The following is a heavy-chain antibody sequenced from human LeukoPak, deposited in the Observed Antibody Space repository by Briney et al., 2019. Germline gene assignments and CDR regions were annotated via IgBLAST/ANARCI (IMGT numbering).Heavy chain of an antibody. D-gene: IGHD2-15*01. J-gene: IGHJ4*02. CDR1: GGSISSYY. V-gene: IGHV4-59*01. CDR3: ARRYWQNDY. Sequence: SETLSLTCTVSGGSISSYYWSWIRQPPGKGLEWIGYIYYSGSTNYNPSLKSRVTISVDTSKNQFSLKLSSVTAADTAVYYCARRYWQNDYWGQGTLVTVSS. CDR2: IYYSGST.